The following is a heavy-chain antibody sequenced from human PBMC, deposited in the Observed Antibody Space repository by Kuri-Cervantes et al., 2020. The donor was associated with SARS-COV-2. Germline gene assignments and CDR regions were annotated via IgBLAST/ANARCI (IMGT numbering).Heavy chain of an antibody. CDR3: ARADSSGYYYTWGFDY. V-gene: IGHV4-4*07. D-gene: IGHD3-22*01. J-gene: IGHJ4*02. Sequence: SETLSLTCTVSGGSISSYYWSWIRQPAGKGLEWIGRIYTSGSTNYNPSLKSRVTMSVDTSKNQFSLKLSSVTAADTAVYYCARADSSGYYYTWGFDYWGQGTLVTVSS. CDR2: IYTSGST. CDR1: GGSISSYY.